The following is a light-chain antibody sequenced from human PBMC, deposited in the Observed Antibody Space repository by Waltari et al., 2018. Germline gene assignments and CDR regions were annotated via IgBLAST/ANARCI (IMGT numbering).Light chain of an antibody. J-gene: IGKJ4*01. V-gene: IGKV3-20*01. CDR1: QSVNNNY. Sequence: DIVLTQSPGTLSLFPGERATLSCRASQSVNNNYLAWYLQKPGQAPRLLSYGASSRAIGIPERFSGSGSGTDFTLTISRLEPEDFAVFYCQQYGSPPLTFGGGTKVEIK. CDR3: QQYGSPPLT. CDR2: GAS.